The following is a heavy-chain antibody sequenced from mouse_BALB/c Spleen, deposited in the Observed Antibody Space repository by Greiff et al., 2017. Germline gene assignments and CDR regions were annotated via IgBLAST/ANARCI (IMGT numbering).Heavy chain of an antibody. Sequence: VQLVESGPGLVAPSQSLSITCTVSGFSLTSYGVHWVRQPPGKGLEWLGVIWAGGSTNYNSALMSRLSISKDNSKSQVFLKMNSLQTDDTAMYYCARGEYGNSWFAYWGQGTLVTVSA. CDR3: ARGEYGNSWFAY. V-gene: IGHV2-9*02. J-gene: IGHJ3*01. D-gene: IGHD2-1*01. CDR2: IWAGGST. CDR1: GFSLTSYG.